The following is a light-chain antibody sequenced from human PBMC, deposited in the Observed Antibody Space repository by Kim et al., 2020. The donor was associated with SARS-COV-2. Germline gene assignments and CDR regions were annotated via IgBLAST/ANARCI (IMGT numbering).Light chain of an antibody. V-gene: IGLV3-1*01. CDR1: KLGDKY. Sequence: SYELTQPPSVSVSPGQTASITCSGDKLGDKYGCWYQQKPGQSPVLVIYQDSKRPSGIPERFSGSNSGNTATLTISGTQAMDEADYYCQAWDSSTLYVFGTGTKVTVL. J-gene: IGLJ1*01. CDR2: QDS. CDR3: QAWDSSTLYV.